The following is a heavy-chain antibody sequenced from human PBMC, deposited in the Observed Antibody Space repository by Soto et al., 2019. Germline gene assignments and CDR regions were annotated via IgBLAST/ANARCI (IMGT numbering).Heavy chain of an antibody. D-gene: IGHD6-13*01. CDR1: GFTFSTTG. CDR2: ISSGSEYI. Sequence: EVQLVESGGGLVKPGGSLRLSCAASGFTFSTTGMNWVRQAPGRGLEWVSTISSGSEYIFYADSLKGRLTISRDNAKNLVYLHMNNLRAEDTAVYYCAKDGAASSVLDVWGQGTTVTVSS. J-gene: IGHJ6*02. CDR3: AKDGAASSVLDV. V-gene: IGHV3-21*02.